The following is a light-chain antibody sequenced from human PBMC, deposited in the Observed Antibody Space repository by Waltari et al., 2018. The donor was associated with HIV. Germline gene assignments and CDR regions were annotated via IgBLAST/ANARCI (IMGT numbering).Light chain of an antibody. CDR3: QSYDSSLTMV. J-gene: IGLJ2*01. CDR2: API. Sequence: QSVLTQPLSVSGAPGQRVTISCTGRSSNIGAADDVHWYQRLPGTAPKLPFFAPINRPSGVPDRFSGSSSGTSASLAITGLQAEDEADDYCQSYDSSLTMVFGGGTKVTVL. V-gene: IGLV1-40*01. CDR1: SSNIGAADD.